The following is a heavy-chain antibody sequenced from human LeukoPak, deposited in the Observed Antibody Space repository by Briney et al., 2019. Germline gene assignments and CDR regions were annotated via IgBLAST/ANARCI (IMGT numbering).Heavy chain of an antibody. CDR2: ISYDGSNK. CDR1: GFTFSSYG. CDR3: AKDRPPYGSGSYSASDY. V-gene: IGHV3-30*18. J-gene: IGHJ4*02. D-gene: IGHD3-10*01. Sequence: GGSLRLSCAASGFTFSSYGMHWVRQAPGKGLEWVAVISYDGSNKYYADSVKGRFTISRDNSKNTLYLQMNSLRAEDTAVYYCAKDRPPYGSGSYSASDYWGQGTLVTVSS.